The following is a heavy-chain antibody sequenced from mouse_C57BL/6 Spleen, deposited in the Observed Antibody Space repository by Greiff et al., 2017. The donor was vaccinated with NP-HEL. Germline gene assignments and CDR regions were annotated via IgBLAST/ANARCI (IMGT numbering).Heavy chain of an antibody. J-gene: IGHJ4*01. CDR1: GYTFTSYW. D-gene: IGHD1-1*01. Sequence: VQLQQSGTVLARPGSSFNISFNTSGYTFTSYWMHWVKQRPGQGLEWIGAIYPGNSDTRQNQKFKGKAKLTAVTSASTAYMELSSLTNEDSAVYYCTREGLLRYYYAMDYWGQGTSVTVSS. V-gene: IGHV1-5*01. CDR3: TREGLLRYYYAMDY. CDR2: IYPGNSDT.